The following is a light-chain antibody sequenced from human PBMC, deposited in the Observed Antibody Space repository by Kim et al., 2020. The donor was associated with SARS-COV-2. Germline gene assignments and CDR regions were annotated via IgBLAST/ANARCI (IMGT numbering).Light chain of an antibody. J-gene: IGLJ2*01. CDR2: KDS. V-gene: IGLV3-27*01. Sequence: SYELTRPSSVSVSPGQTARITCSGDVLAKKYARWFQQKPGQAPVLVIYKDSERPSGIPERFSGSSSGTTVTLTISGAQVEDEADYYCYSAADNNVVFGGGTQLTVL. CDR3: YSAADNNVV. CDR1: VLAKKY.